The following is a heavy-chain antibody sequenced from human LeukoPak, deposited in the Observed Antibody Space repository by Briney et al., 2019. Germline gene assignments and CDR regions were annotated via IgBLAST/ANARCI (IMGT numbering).Heavy chain of an antibody. Sequence: PSETLSLTCAVYGGSFSGYYWGWIRQPPGKGLEWIGSIYYSGSTYYNPSLKSRVTISVDTSKNQFSLKLSSVTAADTAVYYCARHVPTMIAVAFDIWGQGTMVTVSS. CDR3: ARHVPTMIAVAFDI. CDR1: GGSFSGYY. D-gene: IGHD3-22*01. J-gene: IGHJ3*02. CDR2: IYYSGST. V-gene: IGHV4-39*01.